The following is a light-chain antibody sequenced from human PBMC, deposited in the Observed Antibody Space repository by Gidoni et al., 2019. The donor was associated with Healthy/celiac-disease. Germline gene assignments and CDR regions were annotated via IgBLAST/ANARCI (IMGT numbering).Light chain of an antibody. V-gene: IGKV1-33*01. Sequence: DIQMTQSPSSLSASVGDRVTITCQASQDISNYLYWYQQKPVIAPKLLIYDASNLETEVPSRFSGSGSGTDFTFTISSLQPEDIATYYCQQYDNLPLTFGGGTKVEIK. CDR1: QDISNY. CDR3: QQYDNLPLT. CDR2: DAS. J-gene: IGKJ4*01.